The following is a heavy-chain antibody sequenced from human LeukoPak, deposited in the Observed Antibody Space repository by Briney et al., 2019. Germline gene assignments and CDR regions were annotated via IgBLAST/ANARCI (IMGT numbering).Heavy chain of an antibody. J-gene: IGHJ4*02. Sequence: GGSLRLSCAASGFTFSSYGMHWVRQAPGKGLEWVAVISYDGSNKYYADSVKGRFTISRDNSKNTLYLQMNSLRAEDTAVYYCARDYSGWYVFDYWGQGTLVAVSP. CDR1: GFTFSSYG. CDR3: ARDYSGWYVFDY. CDR2: ISYDGSNK. D-gene: IGHD6-19*01. V-gene: IGHV3-30*03.